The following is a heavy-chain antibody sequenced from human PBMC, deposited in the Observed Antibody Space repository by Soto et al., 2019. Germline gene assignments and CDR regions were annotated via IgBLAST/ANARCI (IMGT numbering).Heavy chain of an antibody. Sequence: GASVKVSCKASGDRFTDYYMHWVRQAPGQGLEWMGWMNPNSGNTGYAQKFQGRVTMTRNTSISTAYMELSSLRSEDTAVYYCARRGYYYYYMDVWGKGTTVTVSS. CDR1: GDRFTDYY. CDR3: ARRGYYYYYMDV. V-gene: IGHV1-8*02. CDR2: MNPNSGNT. J-gene: IGHJ6*03.